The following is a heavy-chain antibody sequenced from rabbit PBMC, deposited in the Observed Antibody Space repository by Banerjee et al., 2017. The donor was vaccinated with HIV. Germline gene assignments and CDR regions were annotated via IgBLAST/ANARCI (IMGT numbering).Heavy chain of an antibody. J-gene: IGHJ4*01. CDR3: AREREGDAGYGSLAL. Sequence: QSLEESGGGLVKPEGSLTLTCKASGFDFSSNAMCWVRQAPGKGLELIACIYSSNGDKWYAGWVNGRFPISRNTRLKPVELKKASLTVADTAPFFCAREREGDAGYGSLALWGPGPLVTVS. CDR2: IYSSNGDK. CDR1: GFDFSSNA. V-gene: IGHV1S43*01. D-gene: IGHD7-1*01.